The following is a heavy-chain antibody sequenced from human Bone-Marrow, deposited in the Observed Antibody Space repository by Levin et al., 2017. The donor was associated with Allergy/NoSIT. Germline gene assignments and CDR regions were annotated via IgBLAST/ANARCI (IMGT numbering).Heavy chain of an antibody. J-gene: IGHJ4*02. V-gene: IGHV3-48*01. CDR3: AGSQQQLVKYYFDY. CDR2: ISSSSSTI. Sequence: GESLKISCAASGFTFSSYSMNWVRQAPGKGLEWVSYISSSSSTIYYADSVKGRFTISRDNAKNSLYLQMNSLRAEDTAVYYCAGSQQQLVKYYFDYWGQGTLVTVSS. D-gene: IGHD6-13*01. CDR1: GFTFSSYS.